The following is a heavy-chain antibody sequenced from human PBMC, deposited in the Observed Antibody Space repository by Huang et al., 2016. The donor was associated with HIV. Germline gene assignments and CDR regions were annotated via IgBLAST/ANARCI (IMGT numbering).Heavy chain of an antibody. CDR2: SSYDGRSQ. V-gene: IGHV3-30*18. Sequence: QVHLVESGGGVVQPGGSLRLSCAAFGFRLSGFGMHWVRQAPGKGVEWVAVSSYDGRSQFYTDSVKGRFTISRDNSDNTLSLQMKGLRPDDTAVYYCAKESRWFSDFDHWGQGVLVSVSS. J-gene: IGHJ4*02. CDR1: GFRLSGFG. CDR3: AKESRWFSDFDH. D-gene: IGHD2-15*01.